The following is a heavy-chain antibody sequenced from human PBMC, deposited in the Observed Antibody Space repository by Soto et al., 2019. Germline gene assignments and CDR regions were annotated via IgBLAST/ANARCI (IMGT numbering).Heavy chain of an antibody. CDR2: IHNDGSEK. V-gene: IGHV3-7*03. J-gene: IGHJ4*02. Sequence: GGSLRLSCAVSGFSFSAYWMTWVRQAPGKGLEWVADIHNDGSEKYYDGSVKGRFTISRDNAENSLDLQMNNLRAEDTAVYYCVRNSGWYRLDHWGQGTLVTVSS. CDR1: GFSFSAYW. D-gene: IGHD6-19*01. CDR3: VRNSGWYRLDH.